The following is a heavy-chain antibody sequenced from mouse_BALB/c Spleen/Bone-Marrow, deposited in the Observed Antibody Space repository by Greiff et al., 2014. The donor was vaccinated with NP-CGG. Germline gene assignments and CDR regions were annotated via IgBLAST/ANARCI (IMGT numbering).Heavy chain of an antibody. D-gene: IGHD2-2*01. CDR1: GYAFSTYW. Sequence: QVQLQQSGTELMKPGASVKISCKATGYAFSTYWIQRIKQRPGHGLDWIGEISPGTGNTNNNEKFRGKATFTADASSNTAYMQLSSLTSEDSAVYFCAIIGYQAWFTYWGQGTLVTVSP. V-gene: IGHV1-9*01. CDR3: AIIGYQAWFTY. CDR2: ISPGTGNT. J-gene: IGHJ3*01.